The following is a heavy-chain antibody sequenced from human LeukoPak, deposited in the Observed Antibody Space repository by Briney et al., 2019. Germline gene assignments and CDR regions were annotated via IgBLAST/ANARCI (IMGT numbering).Heavy chain of an antibody. CDR1: GGSISSSSYY. D-gene: IGHD5-18*01. CDR3: ARVGYSYGFTFAPSYYMDV. V-gene: IGHV4-39*07. Sequence: PSETLSLTCSVSGGSISSSSYYWGWIRQPPGKGLEWIGEINHSGSTNYNPSLKSRVTISVDTSKNQFSLKLSSVTAADTAVYYCARVGYSYGFTFAPSYYMDVWGKGTTVTVSS. J-gene: IGHJ6*03. CDR2: INHSGST.